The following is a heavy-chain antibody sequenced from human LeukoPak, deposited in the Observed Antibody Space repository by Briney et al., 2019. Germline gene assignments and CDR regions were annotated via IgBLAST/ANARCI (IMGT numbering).Heavy chain of an antibody. Sequence: SETLSLTCTVSGGSISSYYWSWIRQPPGKGLEWIGYIYYSGSTSYNPSLKSRVTISVDTSKNQFSLKLSSVTAAGTAVYYCAREFGYSYGSGFDYWGQGTLVTVSS. J-gene: IGHJ4*02. CDR3: AREFGYSYGSGFDY. CDR1: GGSISSYY. V-gene: IGHV4-59*01. D-gene: IGHD5-18*01. CDR2: IYYSGST.